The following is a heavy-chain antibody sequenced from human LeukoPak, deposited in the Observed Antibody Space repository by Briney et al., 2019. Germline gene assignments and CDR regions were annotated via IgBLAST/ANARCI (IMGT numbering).Heavy chain of an antibody. D-gene: IGHD4-17*01. CDR3: ARDFDGPRASDY. V-gene: IGHV3-74*01. CDR2: TNTDGSYS. Sequence: PGGSLRLSCAASGFTFSYFWMHWFRQTPGKGLVWVSCTNTDGSYSSYADSVKGRFTISRDNVRNTLYLQMSSLRAEGSAVYYCARDFDGPRASDYWGQGISVTVSS. J-gene: IGHJ4*02. CDR1: GFTFSYFW.